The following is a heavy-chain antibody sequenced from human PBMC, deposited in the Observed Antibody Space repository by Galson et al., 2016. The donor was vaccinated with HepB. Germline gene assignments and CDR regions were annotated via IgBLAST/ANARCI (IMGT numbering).Heavy chain of an antibody. CDR1: GYTFGDHP. Sequence: SVKVSCKASGYTFGDHPITWVRQAPGHGLEWMAWISTYDGNTKYAEKFQGRATLTTDTSTSTAYMELRSLRSDDTAIYYCARDDLWGQGTLVTVSS. CDR2: ISTYDGNT. CDR3: ARDDL. V-gene: IGHV1-18*04. J-gene: IGHJ4*02.